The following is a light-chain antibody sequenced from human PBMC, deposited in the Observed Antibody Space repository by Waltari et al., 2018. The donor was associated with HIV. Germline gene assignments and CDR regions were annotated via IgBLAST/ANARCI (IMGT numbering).Light chain of an antibody. V-gene: IGKV1-5*03. CDR3: QQYNSYPWT. CDR2: KAS. Sequence: IQMTQSPSTLSASVGDRVTITCRASQSIRSWLAWYQQKPGKATKLRIYKASSLESGVPARFSGSRSGTEFTLNISSLQPDDFATYYCQQYNSYPWTFGQGTKVEIK. CDR1: QSIRSW. J-gene: IGKJ1*01.